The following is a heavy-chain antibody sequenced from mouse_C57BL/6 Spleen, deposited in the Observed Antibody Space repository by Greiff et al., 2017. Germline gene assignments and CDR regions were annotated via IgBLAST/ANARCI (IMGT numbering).Heavy chain of an antibody. CDR1: GYTFTSYW. Sequence: VQLQQPGAELVKPGASVKLSCKASGYTFTSYWMQWVKQRPGQGLEWIGEIDPSDSYTNYNQKFKGKATLTVDTSSSTAYMQLSSLTSEDSAVYYCARREVYYDGSSSYYYAMDYWGQGTSVTVSS. V-gene: IGHV1-50*01. CDR3: ARREVYYDGSSSYYYAMDY. CDR2: IDPSDSYT. D-gene: IGHD1-1*01. J-gene: IGHJ4*01.